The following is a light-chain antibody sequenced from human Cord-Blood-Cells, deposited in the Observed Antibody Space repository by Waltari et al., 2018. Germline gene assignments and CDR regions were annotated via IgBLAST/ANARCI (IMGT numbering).Light chain of an antibody. J-gene: IGKJ5*01. Sequence: IVITQSPDSLAGSVGVRPTILCKSSLSVLYSSNNKNYLAWYQQKPGQPPKLLIYWASTRESGVPDRFSGSGSGTDFTLTISSLQAEDVAVYYCQQYYSTPITFGQGTRLEIK. CDR3: QQYYSTPIT. V-gene: IGKV4-1*01. CDR2: WAS. CDR1: LSVLYSSNNKNY.